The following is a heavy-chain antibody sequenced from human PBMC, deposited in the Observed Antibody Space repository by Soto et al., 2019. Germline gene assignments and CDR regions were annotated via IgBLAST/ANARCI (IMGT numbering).Heavy chain of an antibody. J-gene: IGHJ4*02. D-gene: IGHD3-22*01. CDR2: IKQDGSEK. CDR1: GFTFSSYW. V-gene: IGHV3-7*01. Sequence: GGSLRLSCAASGFTFSSYWMSWVRQAPGKGLEWVANIKQDGSEKYYVDSVKGRFTISRDNAKNSLYLQMNSLRAEDTAVYHCARDFSMVVVAPGYWGQGTLLTVSS. CDR3: ARDFSMVVVAPGY.